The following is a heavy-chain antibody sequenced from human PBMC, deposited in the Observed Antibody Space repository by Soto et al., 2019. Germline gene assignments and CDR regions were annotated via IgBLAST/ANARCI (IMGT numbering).Heavy chain of an antibody. D-gene: IGHD1-26*01. CDR3: ARDVGMAYSPYLQY. CDR2: INPSGGST. V-gene: IGHV1-46*01. CDR1: GYTFTTYY. J-gene: IGHJ4*02. Sequence: ASVNVSCKASGYTFTTYYMYWVLQAPGQGLEWMGIINPSGGSTSFAQKFQGRVTMTRDTSTSTVYMELISLTSEDTAVYYCARDVGMAYSPYLQYWGEGTLVTVSS.